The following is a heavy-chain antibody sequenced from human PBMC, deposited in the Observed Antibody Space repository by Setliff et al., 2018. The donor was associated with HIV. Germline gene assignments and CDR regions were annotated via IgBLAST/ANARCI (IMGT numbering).Heavy chain of an antibody. Sequence: SETLSLTCAVYGGSFSGYYWSWIRQPPGKGLEWLGEIDHTGSTNYNLSLKSRITMSADPSKNQFSLKLSSVSAADTAVYYCARGHPIVPTGLVSFYFDHWGQGALVTVSS. J-gene: IGHJ4*02. D-gene: IGHD2-2*01. CDR2: IDHTGST. CDR1: GGSFSGYY. V-gene: IGHV4-34*01. CDR3: ARGHPIVPTGLVSFYFDH.